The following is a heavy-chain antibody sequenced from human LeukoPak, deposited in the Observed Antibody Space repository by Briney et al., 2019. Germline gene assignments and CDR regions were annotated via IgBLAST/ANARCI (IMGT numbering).Heavy chain of an antibody. Sequence: GGSLRLSCAGSGFTFSSYSMNWVRQAPGKGLEWVSSISSSSGYIYYADSVKGRFTISRDNAKNSLYLQMSSLRAEDTAVYYCARVGYIVGATGGAFDIWGQGTMVTVSS. V-gene: IGHV3-21*01. CDR3: ARVGYIVGATGGAFDI. J-gene: IGHJ3*02. CDR2: ISSSSGYI. D-gene: IGHD1-26*01. CDR1: GFTFSSYS.